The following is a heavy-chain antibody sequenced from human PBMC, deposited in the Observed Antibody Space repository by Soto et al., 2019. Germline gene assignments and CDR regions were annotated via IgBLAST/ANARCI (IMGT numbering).Heavy chain of an antibody. CDR3: ASRYSGYDDAFDI. CDR1: GGSINNYY. D-gene: IGHD5-12*01. J-gene: IGHJ3*02. V-gene: IGHV4-59*01. Sequence: QVQLQESGPGLVKPSETLSLTCTVSGGSINNYYWSWIRQPPGKGLEWIGYIYYSGGTNYNHSLKSRVTTSVDTSNCQFALKLSSVTAADTDVYYCASRYSGYDDAFDILGQVTMVTVSS. CDR2: IYYSGGT.